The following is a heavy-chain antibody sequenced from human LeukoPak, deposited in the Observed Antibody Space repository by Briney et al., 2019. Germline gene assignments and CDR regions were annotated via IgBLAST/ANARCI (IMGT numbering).Heavy chain of an antibody. CDR1: GFTVSSNY. D-gene: IGHD3-22*01. CDR2: IYSGGST. Sequence: GGSLRLSCAASGFTVSSNYMSWVRQAPGKGLEWVSVIYSGGSTYYADSVKGRFTISRDNAKNTLYLQMNSLRAEDTAVYYCARDLGQYYDTSDNWFDPWGQGTLVTVSS. V-gene: IGHV3-66*01. CDR3: ARDLGQYYDTSDNWFDP. J-gene: IGHJ5*02.